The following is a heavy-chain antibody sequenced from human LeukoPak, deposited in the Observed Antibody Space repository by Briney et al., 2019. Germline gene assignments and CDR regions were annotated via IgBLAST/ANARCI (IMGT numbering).Heavy chain of an antibody. Sequence: PGGSLRLSCAASGFTFSSYSMNWVRQAPGKGLEWVSYISSSSSTIYYADSVKGRFTISRDNAKNSLYLQMNSLRAEDTAVYYCARADVIAAAGFGYMDVWGKGTTVTVSS. V-gene: IGHV3-48*01. CDR3: ARADVIAAAGFGYMDV. CDR2: ISSSSSTI. J-gene: IGHJ6*03. CDR1: GFTFSSYS. D-gene: IGHD6-13*01.